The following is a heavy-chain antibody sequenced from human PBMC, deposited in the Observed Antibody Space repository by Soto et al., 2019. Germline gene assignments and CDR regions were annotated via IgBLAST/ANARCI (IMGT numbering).Heavy chain of an antibody. J-gene: IGHJ4*02. CDR1: GFIFSSYW. CDR3: AKDLSLGPMVGNYFDY. D-gene: IGHD2-15*01. V-gene: IGHV3-74*03. Sequence: PGGSLRLSCAASGFIFSSYWMNWVRQAPGKGLVWVARISTDGRSTTYADSVKGRFTVSRDNAKNTLYLQMNSLRAEDTAVYYCAKDLSLGPMVGNYFDYWGQGTTVTVSS. CDR2: ISTDGRST.